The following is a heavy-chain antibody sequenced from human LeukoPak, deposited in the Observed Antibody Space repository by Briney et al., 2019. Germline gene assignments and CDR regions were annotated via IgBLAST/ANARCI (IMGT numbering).Heavy chain of an antibody. Sequence: ASVKVSCKASGYTFTSYGISWVRQAPGQGLEWMGWISAYNGNTNYAQKLQGRVTMTTDTSTSTAYMELRSLRSDDTAVYYCARGSSGGKSPWAPYYYYGMDVWGQGTTVTVSS. V-gene: IGHV1-18*01. J-gene: IGHJ6*02. CDR1: GYTFTSYG. CDR3: ARGSSGGKSPWAPYYYYGMDV. CDR2: ISAYNGNT. D-gene: IGHD2-15*01.